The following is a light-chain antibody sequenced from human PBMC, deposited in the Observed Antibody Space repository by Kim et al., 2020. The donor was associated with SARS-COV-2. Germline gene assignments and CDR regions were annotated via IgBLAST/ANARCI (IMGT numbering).Light chain of an antibody. V-gene: IGLV2-14*03. J-gene: IGLJ3*02. CDR2: DVS. Sequence: GQSITITCTGTSSDVGTYKYVSWYQQHPGKAPKLMIYDVSDRPSGISNRFSGSKSGNTASLTISGLQAEAEADYYCSSYTSNNTQVFGGGTQLTVL. CDR1: SSDVGTYKY. CDR3: SSYTSNNTQV.